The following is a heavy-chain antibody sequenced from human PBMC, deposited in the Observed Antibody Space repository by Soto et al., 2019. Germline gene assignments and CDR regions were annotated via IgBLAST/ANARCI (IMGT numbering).Heavy chain of an antibody. V-gene: IGHV4-39*07. CDR3: AREGNLGRWLQPLDF. CDR2: IYYSGNT. J-gene: IGHJ4*02. Sequence: SETLSLTCTVSGGSISNSSYYWGWIRQPPGKGLEWIGSIYYSGNTYYTPSLKSRVTISVDTSKNQFSLKLISVTAADTAKYFCAREGNLGRWLQPLDFWGQGTLVTVSS. CDR1: GGSISNSSYY. D-gene: IGHD5-12*01.